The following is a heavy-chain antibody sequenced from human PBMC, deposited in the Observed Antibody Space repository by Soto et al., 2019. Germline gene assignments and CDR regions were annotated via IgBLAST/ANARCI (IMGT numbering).Heavy chain of an antibody. CDR2: INHSGST. V-gene: IGHV4-34*01. J-gene: IGHJ4*02. D-gene: IGHD3-10*01. CDR3: ARVSQGSGSYLDY. CDR1: GGSFSGYY. Sequence: AETLSLTCAVYGGSFSGYYWSWIRQPPGKGLEWIGEINHSGSTNYNPSLKSRVTISVDTSKNQFSLKLSSVTAADTAVYYCARVSQGSGSYLDYWGQGTLVTVSS.